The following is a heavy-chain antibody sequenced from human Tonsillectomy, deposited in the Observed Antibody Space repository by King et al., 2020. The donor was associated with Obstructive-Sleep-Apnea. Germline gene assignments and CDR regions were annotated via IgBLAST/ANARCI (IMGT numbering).Heavy chain of an antibody. J-gene: IGHJ5*02. CDR3: SRDGSYGSGSLTNWFDP. Sequence: VQLVESGGGLVQPGRSLRLSCIGSGLNFGDYAMSWFRQAPGKGLEWVGFVRSKPYGGTTDYAASVKGRFAISRDDSKSIAYLQMDSLKTEDTALYYCSRDGSYGSGSLTNWFDPWGQRTLVIFS. V-gene: IGHV3-49*03. CDR2: VRSKPYGGTT. D-gene: IGHD3-10*01. CDR1: GLNFGDYA.